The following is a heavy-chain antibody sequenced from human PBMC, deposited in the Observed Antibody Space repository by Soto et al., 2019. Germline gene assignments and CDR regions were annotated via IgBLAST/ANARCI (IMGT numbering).Heavy chain of an antibody. CDR2: ISAYNGNT. CDR1: GYTFTRYG. J-gene: IGHJ4*02. V-gene: IGHV1-18*01. D-gene: IGHD3-10*01. Sequence: QVQLVQSGAEVKKPGASVRVSCKASGYTFTRYGITWVRQAPGQGLEWMGWISAYNGNTKDAQKIQGRVTMTTDTSTSTAYMELRSLISDDTAVYYCARVRRFGESPADYWGQGTLVTVSS. CDR3: ARVRRFGESPADY.